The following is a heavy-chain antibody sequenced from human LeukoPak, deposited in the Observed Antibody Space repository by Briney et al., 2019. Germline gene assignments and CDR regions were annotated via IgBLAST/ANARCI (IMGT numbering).Heavy chain of an antibody. D-gene: IGHD2-2*02. CDR3: ARNLDNTLTGYYYGMDV. CDR2: INPSGGST. V-gene: IGHV1-46*01. Sequence: ASVKVSCKASGYTFTSYYMHWVRQAPRQGLEWMGIINPSGGSTSYAQKFQGRVTITADKSTSTAYMELSSLRSEDTAVYYCARNLDNTLTGYYYGMDVWGQGTTVTVSS. CDR1: GYTFTSYY. J-gene: IGHJ6*02.